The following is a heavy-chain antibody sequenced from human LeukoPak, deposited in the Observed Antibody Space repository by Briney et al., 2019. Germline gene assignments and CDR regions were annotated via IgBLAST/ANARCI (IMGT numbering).Heavy chain of an antibody. V-gene: IGHV3-23*01. Sequence: PGGSLRLSCAASGFTFSSYGMSWVRQAPGKWLEWVSAISGSGGSTYYADSVKGRFTISRDNSKNTLYLQMNSLRAEGTAVYYCAKNYYDSRGPMAFDIWGQGTMVTVSS. CDR1: GFTFSSYG. D-gene: IGHD3-22*01. CDR2: ISGSGGST. CDR3: AKNYYDSRGPMAFDI. J-gene: IGHJ3*02.